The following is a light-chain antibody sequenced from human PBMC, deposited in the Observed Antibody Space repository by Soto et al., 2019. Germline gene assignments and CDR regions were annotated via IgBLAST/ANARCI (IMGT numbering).Light chain of an antibody. J-gene: IGKJ1*01. CDR3: QQYGSSPPWT. V-gene: IGKV3-20*01. CDR1: QSVSSSY. Sequence: EIVLTQSPGTLSLSPGERATLSCRASQSVSSSYFAWYQQKPGQAPRLLIYGASSRATGIPDRFSGSGSGTDFTLTISRLEPEDFAVYYCQQYGSSPPWTFGQGTKVDI. CDR2: GAS.